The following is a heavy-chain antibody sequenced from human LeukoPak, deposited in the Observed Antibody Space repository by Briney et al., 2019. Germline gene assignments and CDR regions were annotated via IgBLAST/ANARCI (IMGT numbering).Heavy chain of an antibody. J-gene: IGHJ5*02. V-gene: IGHV1-58*02. Sequence: SVKVSCEASGFTFTNSAMQWVRQARGQRLEWIGWIVVGSGNTNYAQKFQERVTITRDMSTSTAYMELSSLRSEDTAVYYCAAAGESGSYSAWFDPWGQGTLVTVSS. D-gene: IGHD1-26*01. CDR3: AAAGESGSYSAWFDP. CDR2: IVVGSGNT. CDR1: GFTFTNSA.